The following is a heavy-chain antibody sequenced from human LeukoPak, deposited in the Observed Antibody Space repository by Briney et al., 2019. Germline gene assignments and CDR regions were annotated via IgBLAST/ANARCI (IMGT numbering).Heavy chain of an antibody. CDR3: ARGYSTVYYYYMDV. V-gene: IGHV2-70*11. CDR2: IDWDDDK. J-gene: IGHJ6*03. CDR1: GFSLSTSGMC. Sequence: SGPTLVNPTQTLTLTCTFSGFSLSTSGMCVSWIRQPPWKSLEWLARIDWDDDKYYSTSLNPKLPISKDTSKNQVVLTMANMDPVDTATYYCARGYSTVYYYYMDVWGKGTTVTVSS. D-gene: IGHD6-13*01.